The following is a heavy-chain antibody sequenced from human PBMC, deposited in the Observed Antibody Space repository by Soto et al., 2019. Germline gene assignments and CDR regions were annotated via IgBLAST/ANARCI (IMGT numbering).Heavy chain of an antibody. V-gene: IGHV3-30*19. D-gene: IGHD2-15*01. CDR1: GFTFSNYG. CDR3: AREGGYCSGGSCYAPGY. CDR2: IWYDGSNE. J-gene: IGHJ4*02. Sequence: PGGSLRLSCAASGFTFSNYGMHWVRQAPGKGLEWVAVIWYDGSNEYYADSVKGRFTISRDNSKSTLYLQMNSLRAEDTAVYYCAREGGYCSGGSCYAPGYWGQGTLVTVSS.